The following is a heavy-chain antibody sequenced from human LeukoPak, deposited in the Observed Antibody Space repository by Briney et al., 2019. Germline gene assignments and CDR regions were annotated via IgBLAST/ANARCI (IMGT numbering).Heavy chain of an antibody. J-gene: IGHJ4*02. V-gene: IGHV3-9*01. CDR3: AKDVAGNWNHGFDF. D-gene: IGHD1-14*01. CDR1: GFTFHDYA. CDR2: ITWNSGYI. Sequence: GGSLRLSCAASGFTFHDYAMHWVRQAPGRGLEWVSGITWNSGYIVYADSVKGRFTVSRDNAQNSLYLQMNSLRPEDTALYYCAKDVAGNWNHGFDFWGQGTLVTVSS.